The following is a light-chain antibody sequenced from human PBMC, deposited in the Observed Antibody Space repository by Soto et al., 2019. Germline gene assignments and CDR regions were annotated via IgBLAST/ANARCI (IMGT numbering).Light chain of an antibody. CDR3: QQRSNSIT. V-gene: IGKV3-11*01. CDR2: DAS. Sequence: EIVLTQSPATLSLSPGERATLSCRASQSVSSYLAWYQQKPGQAPRLLIYDASNRATGIPARFIGSGSGTDFTLTISNIDPEDFAVYYYQQRSNSITFGQGTRLEIK. CDR1: QSVSSY. J-gene: IGKJ5*01.